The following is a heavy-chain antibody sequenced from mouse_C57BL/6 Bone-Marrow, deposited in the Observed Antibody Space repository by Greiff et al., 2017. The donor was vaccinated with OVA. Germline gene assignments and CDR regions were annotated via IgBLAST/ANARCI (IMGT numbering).Heavy chain of an antibody. D-gene: IGHD2-3*01. CDR2: IWSGGST. Sequence: QVQLKESGPGLVQPSQSLSITCTVSGFSLTSYGVHWVRQSPGKGLEWLGVIWSGGSTDYNAAFISRLSISKDNSKSQVFFKMNSLQADDTAIYYCARRWLLRGGYAMDYWGQGTSVTVSS. CDR1: GFSLTSYG. J-gene: IGHJ4*01. V-gene: IGHV2-2*01. CDR3: ARRWLLRGGYAMDY.